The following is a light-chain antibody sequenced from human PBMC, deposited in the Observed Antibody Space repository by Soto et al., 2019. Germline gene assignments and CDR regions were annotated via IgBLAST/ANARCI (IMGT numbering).Light chain of an antibody. J-gene: IGKJ2*01. CDR2: GAS. CDR1: QSVSSSY. Sequence: ENVLTQSPGTLSLSPGEGATLSCRASQSVSSSYLAWYQHKPGQAPRLLIYGASSRATGIPDRFSGSGSGTDFTLTISRLEPEHFAVYYCQQYANSPSFGQGTKVDIK. V-gene: IGKV3-20*01. CDR3: QQYANSPS.